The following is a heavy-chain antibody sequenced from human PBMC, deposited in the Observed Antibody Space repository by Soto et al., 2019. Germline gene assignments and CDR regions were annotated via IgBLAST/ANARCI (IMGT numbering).Heavy chain of an antibody. CDR2: IWYDGSNK. CDR3: ARDREDHGDYAPTGAFDI. CDR1: GFTFSSYG. D-gene: IGHD4-17*01. Sequence: QVQLVESGGGVVQPGRSLRLSCAASGFTFSSYGMHWVRQAPGKGLEWVAVIWYDGSNKYYADSVKGRFTIARDNSKNTLYLQMNSLRAEDTAVYYCARDREDHGDYAPTGAFDIWGQGTMVTVSS. J-gene: IGHJ3*02. V-gene: IGHV3-33*01.